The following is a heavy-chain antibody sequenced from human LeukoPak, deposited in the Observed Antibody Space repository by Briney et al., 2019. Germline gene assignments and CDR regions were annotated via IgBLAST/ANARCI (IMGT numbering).Heavy chain of an antibody. CDR1: GDSISGYY. CDR3: ARGPRGYCSSTSCP. D-gene: IGHD2-2*01. CDR2: INHSGST. Sequence: PSETLSLTCTVSGDSISGYYWSWIRQPPGKGLEWIGEINHSGSTNYNPSLKSRVTISADTSKNQFSLKLSSVTAADTAVYYCARGPRGYCSSTSCPWGQGTLVTVSS. J-gene: IGHJ5*02. V-gene: IGHV4-34*01.